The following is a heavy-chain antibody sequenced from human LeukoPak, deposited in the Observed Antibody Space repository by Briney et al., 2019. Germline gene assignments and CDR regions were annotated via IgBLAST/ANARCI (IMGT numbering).Heavy chain of an antibody. J-gene: IGHJ4*02. V-gene: IGHV4-61*01. CDR1: GASVSDGNYY. Sequence: SETLSLTCSVSGASVSDGNYYWSWIRQPPGKGLEWIAYMFYSESTKNNPSLKSRATITVDKSKNQFSMHMSSVTAAVTAGYYCARSSRYDIWTGYPYWGQGTLVTVSP. CDR3: ARSSRYDIWTGYPY. D-gene: IGHD3-9*01. CDR2: MFYSEST.